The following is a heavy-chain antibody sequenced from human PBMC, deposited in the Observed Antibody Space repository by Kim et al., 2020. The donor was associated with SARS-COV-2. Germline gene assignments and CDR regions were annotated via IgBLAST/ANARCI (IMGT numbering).Heavy chain of an antibody. J-gene: IGHJ4*02. CDR3: AKDYHSSSWELDY. D-gene: IGHD6-13*01. Sequence: YADSVKGRFTISRDNSKNTLYLQMNSLRAEDTAVYYCAKDYHSSSWELDYWGQGTLVTVSS. V-gene: IGHV3-23*01.